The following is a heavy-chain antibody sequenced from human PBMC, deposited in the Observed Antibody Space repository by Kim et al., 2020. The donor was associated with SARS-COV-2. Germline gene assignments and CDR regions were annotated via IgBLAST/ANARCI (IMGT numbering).Heavy chain of an antibody. Sequence: SETLSLTCAVSGGSISSSNWWSWVRQPPGKGLECIGEIYHSGSTNYNPSLKSRVTISVDKSKNQFSLKLSSVTAADTAVYYCARARYLESPFDYWGQGTLVTVSS. CDR1: GGSISSSNW. V-gene: IGHV4-4*02. J-gene: IGHJ4*02. D-gene: IGHD3-3*01. CDR2: IYHSGST. CDR3: ARARYLESPFDY.